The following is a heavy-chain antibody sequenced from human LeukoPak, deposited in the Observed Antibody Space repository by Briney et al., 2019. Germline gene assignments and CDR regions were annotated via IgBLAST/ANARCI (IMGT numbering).Heavy chain of an antibody. J-gene: IGHJ3*02. Sequence: GGSLRLSCAASGFTFSSYSMNWVRQAPGKGLQWVSFISSSSYRYYADSVKGRFTISRDNAKNSLSLQMNSLRAEDTAVYYCARMVRGVIAQTGGWAFDIWGQGTMVTVSS. CDR1: GFTFSSYS. V-gene: IGHV3-21*01. D-gene: IGHD3-10*01. CDR2: ISSSSYR. CDR3: ARMVRGVIAQTGGWAFDI.